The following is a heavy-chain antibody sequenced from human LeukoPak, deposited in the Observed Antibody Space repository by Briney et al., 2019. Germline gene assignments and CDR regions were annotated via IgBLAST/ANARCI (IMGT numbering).Heavy chain of an antibody. CDR2: IYYSGST. Sequence: SETLSLTCTVSGGSFSTSYWSWIRQFPGKGLEWIGYIYYSGSTNYNPSLQSRVTISVDTSKNQFSLKLSSATVADTAVYYCARGERGYSYGKGGYYYGMDVWGQGTTVTVSS. CDR3: ARGERGYSYGKGGYYYGMDV. J-gene: IGHJ6*02. CDR1: GGSFSTSY. V-gene: IGHV4-59*01. D-gene: IGHD5-18*01.